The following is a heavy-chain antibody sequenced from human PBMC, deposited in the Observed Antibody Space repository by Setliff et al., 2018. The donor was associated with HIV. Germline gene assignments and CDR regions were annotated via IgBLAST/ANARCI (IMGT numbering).Heavy chain of an antibody. Sequence: SETLSLTCTVSGGSSSTSDYYWGWIRQPPGKGLEWIGYIFYNGNTYYSPALKSRVTISIDTSKNQFSLSLNSVTAADTAVYYCARRRPPPSGSYSKYYMDVWGKGTTVTVSS. CDR1: GGSSSTSDYY. CDR3: ARRRPPPSGSYSKYYMDV. D-gene: IGHD1-26*01. CDR2: IFYNGNT. V-gene: IGHV4-39*01. J-gene: IGHJ6*03.